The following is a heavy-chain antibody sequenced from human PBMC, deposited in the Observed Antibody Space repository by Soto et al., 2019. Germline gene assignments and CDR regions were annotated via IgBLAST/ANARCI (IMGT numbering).Heavy chain of an antibody. CDR3: AREDSYGWSGESLDV. CDR1: GDSLRGQS. D-gene: IGHD6-19*01. Sequence: QVQLQQWGAGLLKASETLSLTCAVVGDSLRGQSWNWIRQSPGKGLEWIGEIDKSGGTNYNPSLKSRAIISDDTFKNQFSLTLTFVIAGDTAVYYCAREDSYGWSGESLDVWGQGTTVTVSS. CDR2: IDKSGGT. V-gene: IGHV4-34*01. J-gene: IGHJ6*02.